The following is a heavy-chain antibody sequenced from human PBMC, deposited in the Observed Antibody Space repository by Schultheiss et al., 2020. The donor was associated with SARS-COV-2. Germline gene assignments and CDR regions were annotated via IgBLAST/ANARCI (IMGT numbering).Heavy chain of an antibody. CDR3: ARDIRLGMPWFP. CDR2: ISDDGRNK. V-gene: IGHV3-30*01. D-gene: IGHD2-2*01. Sequence: GGSLRLSCVASGFTFSRFAVHWVRQAPGKGLEWVAVISDDGRNKYYADSLKGRITISRDNSKNTLYLQMDSLRVDDTAMYYCARDIRLGMPWFPWGQGTRVTVSS. J-gene: IGHJ5*02. CDR1: GFTFSRFA.